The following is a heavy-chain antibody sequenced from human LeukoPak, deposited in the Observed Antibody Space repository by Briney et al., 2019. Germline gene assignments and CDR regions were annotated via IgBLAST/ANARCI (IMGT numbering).Heavy chain of an antibody. J-gene: IGHJ5*02. CDR2: INTDGRTT. CDR1: GFTFSSYW. Sequence: QPGGSLRLSCAASGFTFSSYWMHWVRQAPGKGLVWVSRINTDGRTTTYADSVKGRFTISRDNAKNTLYLQMNTLRAEDTAVYYCARVPVGQYSYDSLGQGSLVTVSS. D-gene: IGHD5-18*01. V-gene: IGHV3-74*01. CDR3: ARVPVGQYSYDS.